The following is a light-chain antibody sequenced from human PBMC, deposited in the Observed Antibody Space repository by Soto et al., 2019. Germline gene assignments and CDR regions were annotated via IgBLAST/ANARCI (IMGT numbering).Light chain of an antibody. CDR3: QKFNSVPHT. Sequence: DIQMTQSPSSLSASIGDRVTITCRASQGISSYLAWYQQKPGKVPKLPIYAASTLQSGVPSRFSGSGSGTDFTLTISSLQPEDVATYYCQKFNSVPHTFGQGTKLEIK. CDR2: AAS. J-gene: IGKJ2*01. V-gene: IGKV1-27*01. CDR1: QGISSY.